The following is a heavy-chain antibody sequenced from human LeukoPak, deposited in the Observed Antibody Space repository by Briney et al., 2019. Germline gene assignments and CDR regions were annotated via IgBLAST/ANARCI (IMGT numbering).Heavy chain of an antibody. CDR2: ISGSGGST. CDR3: AKDFGDTYNYVWGLNWFDP. J-gene: IGHJ5*02. Sequence: RAGGSLRLSCAASGFTFSSYAMSWVSQAPGKGLEWVSAISGSGGSTYYADSVKGRFTISRDNSKTTLYLQMNRLRAQDTAVYYCAKDFGDTYNYVWGLNWFDPWGQGTRVTVSS. V-gene: IGHV3-23*01. CDR1: GFTFSSYA. D-gene: IGHD3-16*01.